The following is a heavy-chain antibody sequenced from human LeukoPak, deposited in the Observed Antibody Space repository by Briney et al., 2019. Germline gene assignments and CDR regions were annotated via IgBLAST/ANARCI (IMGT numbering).Heavy chain of an antibody. CDR1: GFTFSSYA. Sequence: GGSLRLSCSASGFTFSSYAMHWVRQAPGKGLEYVSAISSNGGSTYYADSVKGRFTISRDNSKNTLYLQMNSLRAEDTAVYYCARDAVDTANAVWGQGTTVTVSS. V-gene: IGHV3-64*04. D-gene: IGHD5-18*01. CDR2: ISSNGGST. J-gene: IGHJ6*02. CDR3: ARDAVDTANAV.